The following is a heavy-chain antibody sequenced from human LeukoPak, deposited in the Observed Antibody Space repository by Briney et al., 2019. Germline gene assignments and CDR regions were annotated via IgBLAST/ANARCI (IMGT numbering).Heavy chain of an antibody. CDR3: ARILRLTGTTIYYFDY. CDR2: IYYSGST. D-gene: IGHD1-20*01. Sequence: PSETLSLTCTVSGGSISSSSYYWGWIRQPPGKGLEWIGSIYYSGSTYYNPSLKSRVTISVDTSKNQFSLKLSSVTAADTAVYYCARILRLTGTTIYYFDYWGQGTLVTVSS. V-gene: IGHV4-39*01. J-gene: IGHJ4*02. CDR1: GGSISSSSYY.